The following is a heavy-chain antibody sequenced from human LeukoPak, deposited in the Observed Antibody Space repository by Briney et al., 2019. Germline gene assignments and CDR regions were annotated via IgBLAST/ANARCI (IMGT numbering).Heavy chain of an antibody. J-gene: IGHJ3*02. V-gene: IGHV3-11*04. CDR1: GFTFSVYY. CDR2: ISSSGSTI. D-gene: IGHD6-13*01. Sequence: GGSLRLSCAAPGFTFSVYYMSWIRQAPGKGLEWVSYISSSGSTIYYADSVKGRFTISRDNAKNSLYLQMNSLRAEDTAVYYCARVRAAAGTGAFDIWGQGTMVTVSS. CDR3: ARVRAAAGTGAFDI.